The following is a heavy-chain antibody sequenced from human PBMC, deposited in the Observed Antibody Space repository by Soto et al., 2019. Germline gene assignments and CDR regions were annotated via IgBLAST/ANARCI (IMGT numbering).Heavy chain of an antibody. CDR2: IRSKAYGGTT. Sequence: PGGSLRLSCTASGFTFGDYAMSWFRQAPGKGLEWVGFIRSKAYGGTTEYAASVKGRFTISRDDSKSIAYLQMNSLKTEDTAVYYCTREPAPPGVTTNYYGMDVWGQGTTVTVSS. D-gene: IGHD4-17*01. V-gene: IGHV3-49*03. CDR1: GFTFGDYA. J-gene: IGHJ6*02. CDR3: TREPAPPGVTTNYYGMDV.